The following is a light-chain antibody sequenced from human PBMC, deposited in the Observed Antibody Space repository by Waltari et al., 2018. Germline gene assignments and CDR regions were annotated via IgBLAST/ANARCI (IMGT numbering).Light chain of an antibody. CDR3: QQSYSTLLT. CDR1: QSISSY. J-gene: IGKJ4*01. V-gene: IGKV1-39*01. CDR2: AAS. Sequence: DIQMTQSPSSLSASVGDRVTITCRASQSISSYLNWYQQKPGKAPKLLIYAASSLQSGVPSRFSGSGSGTDFTLPLSSLQPEDFATYYCQQSYSTLLTFGGGTKVEIK.